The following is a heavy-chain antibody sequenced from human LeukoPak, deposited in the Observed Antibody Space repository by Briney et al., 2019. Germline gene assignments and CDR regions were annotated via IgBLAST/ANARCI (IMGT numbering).Heavy chain of an antibody. D-gene: IGHD3-10*01. CDR3: ARRTVRGVIAY. CDR1: GGSINLSPYY. Sequence: SDTLSLTCSVSGGSINLSPYYWGWIRQPPGKGLEWIGIIFYSGSTYYSPSLNSRVIISVDTSKNQFSLKLTSVTAADTAIYYCARRTVRGVIAYWGQGTLVTVSS. J-gene: IGHJ4*02. V-gene: IGHV4-39*07. CDR2: IFYSGST.